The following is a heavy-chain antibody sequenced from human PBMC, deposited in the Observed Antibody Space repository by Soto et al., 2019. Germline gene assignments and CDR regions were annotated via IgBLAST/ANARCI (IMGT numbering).Heavy chain of an antibody. V-gene: IGHV3-23*01. Sequence: LRLSCAASGFTFSSYAMSWVRQAPWKGLEWVSAISGSGGSTYYADSVKGRFTISRDNSKNTLYLQMNSLRAEDTAVYYCAKNPQKVVVTPDPFGYWGQGTLVTVSS. CDR1: GFTFSSYA. J-gene: IGHJ4*02. CDR3: AKNPQKVVVTPDPFGY. CDR2: ISGSGGST. D-gene: IGHD2-21*02.